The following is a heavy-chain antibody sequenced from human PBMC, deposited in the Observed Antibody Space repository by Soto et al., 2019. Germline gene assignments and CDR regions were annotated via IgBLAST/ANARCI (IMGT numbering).Heavy chain of an antibody. CDR1: GGSISSYY. CDR3: ARDRYGSGSLDY. D-gene: IGHD3-10*01. V-gene: IGHV4-59*01. J-gene: IGHJ4*02. CDR2: IYYSGST. Sequence: ETLSLTCTVSGGSISSYYWSWIRQPPGKGLEWIGYIYYSGSTNYNPSLKSRVTISVDTSKNQFSLKLSSVTAADTAVYYCARDRYGSGSLDYWGQGTLVTVSS.